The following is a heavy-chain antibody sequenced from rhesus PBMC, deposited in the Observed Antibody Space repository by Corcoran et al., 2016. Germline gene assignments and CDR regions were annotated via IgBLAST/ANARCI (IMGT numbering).Heavy chain of an antibody. CDR3: ARDPNSNYVGGLDS. CDR2: SYGSGGGT. Sequence: QVQLQESGPGLVKPSETLSLTCTVSGGSISDSYYWNWIRRVPGKGLEWRGRSYGSGGGTSYNPSLKSRVTISKATSKNQSSLKLTSVTAADTAVYYCARDPNSNYVGGLDSWGQGVVVTVSS. D-gene: IGHD1-26*01. J-gene: IGHJ6*01. CDR1: GGSISDSYY. V-gene: IGHV4-106*01.